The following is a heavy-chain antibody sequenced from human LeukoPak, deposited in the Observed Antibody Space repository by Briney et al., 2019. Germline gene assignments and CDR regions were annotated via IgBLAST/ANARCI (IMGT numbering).Heavy chain of an antibody. CDR3: ARANGDYGGSFDY. J-gene: IGHJ4*02. V-gene: IGHV3-21*01. Sequence: GGSLRLSCAASGFTFSSYSMNWVRQAPGKGLEWVSSISSSSSYIYYADSVKGRFTISRDNAKNSLYLQMNSLRAEDTAVYYCARANGDYGGSFDYWGQGTLVTVSS. CDR1: GFTFSSYS. CDR2: ISSSSSYI. D-gene: IGHD4-23*01.